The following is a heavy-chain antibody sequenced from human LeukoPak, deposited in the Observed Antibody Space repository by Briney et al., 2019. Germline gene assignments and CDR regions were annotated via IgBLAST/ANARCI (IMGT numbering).Heavy chain of an antibody. CDR2: ISSSGSTV. CDR3: AELGITMIGGV. J-gene: IGHJ6*04. CDR1: GFTFSSYE. Sequence: GGSLRLSCAASGFTFSSYEMNWVRQAPGKGLEWVSYISSSGSTVYYADSVKGRFTISRDNAKNSLYLQMNSLRAEDTAVYYCAELGITMIGGVWGKGTTVAISS. V-gene: IGHV3-48*03. D-gene: IGHD3-10*02.